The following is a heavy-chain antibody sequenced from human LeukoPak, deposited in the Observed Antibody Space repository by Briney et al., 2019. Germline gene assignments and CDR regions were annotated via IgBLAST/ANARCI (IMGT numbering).Heavy chain of an antibody. J-gene: IGHJ4*02. V-gene: IGHV3-23*01. CDR2: ISGSGGST. CDR3: ASGDNTEPAQGYYYDSSGYLY. D-gene: IGHD3-22*01. CDR1: GFTFSSYA. Sequence: GGSLRLSCAASGFTFSSYAMSWVRQAPGKGLEWASAISGSGGSTYYADSVKGRFTISRDNSKNTLYLQMNSLRAEDTAVYYCASGDNTEPAQGYYYDSSGYLYWGQGTLVTVSS.